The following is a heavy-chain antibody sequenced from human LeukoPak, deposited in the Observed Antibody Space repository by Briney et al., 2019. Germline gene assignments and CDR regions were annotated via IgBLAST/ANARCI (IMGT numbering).Heavy chain of an antibody. CDR3: ARDALRCSSTSCYLYYYGMDV. V-gene: IGHV4-59*01. CDR1: GGSISSYY. D-gene: IGHD2-2*01. CDR2: IYYSGST. Sequence: PSETLSLTCTVSGGSISSYYWSWIRQPPGKGLEWIGYIYYSGSTNYNPSLKSRVTISVDTSKNQSSLKLSSVTAADAAVYYCARDALRCSSTSCYLYYYGMDVWGQGTTVTVSS. J-gene: IGHJ6*02.